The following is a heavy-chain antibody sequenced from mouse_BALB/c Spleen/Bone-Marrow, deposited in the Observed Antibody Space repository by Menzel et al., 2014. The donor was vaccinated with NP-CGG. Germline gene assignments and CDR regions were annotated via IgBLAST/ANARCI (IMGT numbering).Heavy chain of an antibody. CDR3: ARDMGGLLFDS. V-gene: IGHV7-3*02. CDR2: IRNKANGYTT. Sequence: EVQLQESGGGLVQPGGSLRLSRATSGFTFTDYYMNWVRQPPGKALEWLAFIRNKANGYTTEYSASVKGRFTISRDNSQSILYLQMNTLRAEDSATYYCARDMGGLLFDSWGQGTTLTVSS. J-gene: IGHJ2*01. CDR1: GFTFTDYY. D-gene: IGHD1-1*01.